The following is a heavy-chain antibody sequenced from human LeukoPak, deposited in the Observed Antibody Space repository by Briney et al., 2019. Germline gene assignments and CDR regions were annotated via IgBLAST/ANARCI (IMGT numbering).Heavy chain of an antibody. Sequence: ASVKVSCKASGYTFTSYYMHWERQAPGQGLEWMGIINPSGGSTSYAQKFQGRVTMTRDTSTSTVYMELSSLRSEDTAVYYCARDDIDYGSGSYMDYWGQGTLVTVSS. CDR2: INPSGGST. CDR3: ARDDIDYGSGSYMDY. CDR1: GYTFTSYY. D-gene: IGHD3-10*01. J-gene: IGHJ4*02. V-gene: IGHV1-46*03.